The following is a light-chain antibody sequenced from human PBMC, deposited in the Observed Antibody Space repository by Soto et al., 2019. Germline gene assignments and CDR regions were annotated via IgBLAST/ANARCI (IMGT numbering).Light chain of an antibody. J-gene: IGLJ3*02. V-gene: IGLV1-40*01. CDR1: SSNIGAGYN. CDR2: GNS. Sequence: QSVLTQPPSVCGAPGQRVTISCTGSSSNIGAGYNVHWYQQLPGTAPKVLIYGNSNRPSGVPDRFSGSKSGTSASLAITGLQAEDEADYYCQSYDSSLSGWVFGGGTKLTVL. CDR3: QSYDSSLSGWV.